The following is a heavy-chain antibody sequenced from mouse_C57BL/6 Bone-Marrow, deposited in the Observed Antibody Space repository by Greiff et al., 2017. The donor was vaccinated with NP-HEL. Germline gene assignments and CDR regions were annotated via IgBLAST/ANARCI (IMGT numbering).Heavy chain of an antibody. D-gene: IGHD1-1*01. CDR3: ASNGLLLRGAY. Sequence: VKLMESGPELVKPGASVKLSCKASGYTFTSYDINWVKQRPGQGLEWIGWIYPRDGSTKYNEKFKGKATLTVDTSSSTAYMELHSLTSEDSAVYFCASNGLLLRGAYWGQGTLVTVSA. J-gene: IGHJ3*01. CDR2: IYPRDGST. CDR1: GYTFTSYD. V-gene: IGHV1-85*01.